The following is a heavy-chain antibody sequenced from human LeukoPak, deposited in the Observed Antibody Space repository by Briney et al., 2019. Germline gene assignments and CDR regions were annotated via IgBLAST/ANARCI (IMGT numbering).Heavy chain of an antibody. V-gene: IGHV3-30*02. CDR3: AKVPWYGDRPTQYFQH. Sequence: GGSLRLSCAASGFTFSSYGMHWVRQAPGKGLQWVAFIRYDGSNKYYADSVKGRFTISRDNSKNTLYLQMNSLRAEDTAVYYCAKVPWYGDRPTQYFQHWGQGTLVTVSS. CDR2: IRYDGSNK. J-gene: IGHJ1*01. D-gene: IGHD4-17*01. CDR1: GFTFSSYG.